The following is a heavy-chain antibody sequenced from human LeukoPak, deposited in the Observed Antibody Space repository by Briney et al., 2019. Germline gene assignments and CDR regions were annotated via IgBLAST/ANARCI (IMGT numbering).Heavy chain of an antibody. Sequence: GESLKISCKGSGYSFTSYWIGWVRQMPGKGPEWMGIIYPGDSDTRYSPSFQGQVTISADKSISTAYLQWSSLKASDTAMYYCARSTLGYCSSTSCYSEAFDIWGQGTMVTVSS. V-gene: IGHV5-51*01. D-gene: IGHD2-2*01. J-gene: IGHJ3*02. CDR3: ARSTLGYCSSTSCYSEAFDI. CDR2: IYPGDSDT. CDR1: GYSFTSYW.